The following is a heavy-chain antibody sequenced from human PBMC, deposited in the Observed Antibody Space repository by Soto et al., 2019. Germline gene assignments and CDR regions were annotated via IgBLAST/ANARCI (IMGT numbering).Heavy chain of an antibody. J-gene: IGHJ4*02. D-gene: IGHD3-9*01. CDR2: INSDGRST. CDR3: ARGQTEILRYFDWPIDY. V-gene: IGHV3-74*01. CDR1: GFTFSSYW. Sequence: PGGSLKLSCAASGFTFSSYWMHWVRQAPWKGLVWVSRINSDGRSTSYADSVKGRFTISRDKAKNTLYMQMNSLRAEDTAMYSCARGQTEILRYFDWPIDYWGQGTLVTVSS.